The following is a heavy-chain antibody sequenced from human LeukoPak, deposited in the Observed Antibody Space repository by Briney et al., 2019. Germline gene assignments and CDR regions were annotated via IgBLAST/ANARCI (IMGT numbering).Heavy chain of an antibody. CDR3: ARLHTNYYDSSGYNNPYFDY. J-gene: IGHJ4*02. Sequence: PSETLSLTCTVSGGSISSYYWSWIRQPPGKGLEWIGYIYHSGSTYYNPSLKSRVTISVDRSKNQFSLKVSSVTAADTAVYYCARLHTNYYDSSGYNNPYFDYWGQGTLVTVSS. D-gene: IGHD3-22*01. CDR2: IYHSGST. CDR1: GGSISSYY. V-gene: IGHV4-59*04.